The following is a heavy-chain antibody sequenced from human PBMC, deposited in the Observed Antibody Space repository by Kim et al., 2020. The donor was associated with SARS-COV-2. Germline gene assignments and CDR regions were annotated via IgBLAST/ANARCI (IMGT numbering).Heavy chain of an antibody. CDR1: GFTFSSHW. CDR3: TRRHFSSGWFYFDY. D-gene: IGHD6-19*01. V-gene: IGHV3-74*01. J-gene: IGHJ4*01. CDR2: INSDGSST. Sequence: GGSLRRSCAASGFTFSSHWMHWVRQAPGKGLVWVSRINSDGSSTIYADSVKGRFTISRDNAKNTLYLQMNRLRAEDTTVYYCTRRHFSSGWFYFDYWGQRTLVTVSS.